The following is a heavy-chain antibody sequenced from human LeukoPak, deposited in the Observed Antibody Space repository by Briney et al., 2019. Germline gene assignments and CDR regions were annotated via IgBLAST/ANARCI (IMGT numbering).Heavy chain of an antibody. CDR1: GFTVSSNY. CDR3: ARQNNPKWFDP. D-gene: IGHD1-20*01. CDR2: IYSGGST. Sequence: PGGSLRLSCAASGFTVSSNYMSWVRQAPGKGLEWVSVIYSGGSTYYADSVKGRFTISRDNSKDTLYLQMNSLRVEDTAVYYCARQNNPKWFDPWGQGTLVIVSS. V-gene: IGHV3-66*04. J-gene: IGHJ5*02.